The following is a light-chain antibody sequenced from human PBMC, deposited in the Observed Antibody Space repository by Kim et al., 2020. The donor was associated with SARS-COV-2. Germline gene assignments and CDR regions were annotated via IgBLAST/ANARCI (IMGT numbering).Light chain of an antibody. V-gene: IGLV3-1*01. Sequence: SPGQTASITCSGDKLGDKYACWYQQKPGQSPVLVIYQDSKRPSGIPERFSGSNSGNTATLTISGTQAMDEADYYCQAWDSSTAPWVFGGGTQLTVL. CDR2: QDS. J-gene: IGLJ3*02. CDR1: KLGDKY. CDR3: QAWDSSTAPWV.